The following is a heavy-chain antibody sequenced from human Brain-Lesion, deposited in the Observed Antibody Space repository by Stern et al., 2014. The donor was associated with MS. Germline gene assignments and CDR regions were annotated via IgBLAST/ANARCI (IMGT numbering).Heavy chain of an antibody. CDR1: GFTFSTYW. J-gene: IGHJ5*01. CDR3: ARGERWFDS. V-gene: IGHV3-74*02. D-gene: IGHD3-10*01. Sequence: VQLLQPGGGLVQPGGSLRLSWAASGFTFSTYWMHWVRQAPGKGLVWVSRVNNDGRRTSYADSVKGRFTMSRDNAKNTLYLQMNSLRVEDTAIYYCARGERWFDSWGQGTLVTVSS. CDR2: VNNDGRRT.